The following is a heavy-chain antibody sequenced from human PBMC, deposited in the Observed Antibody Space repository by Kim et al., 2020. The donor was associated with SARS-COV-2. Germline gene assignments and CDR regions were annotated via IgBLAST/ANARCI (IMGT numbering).Heavy chain of an antibody. CDR1: GESISSLDW. J-gene: IGHJ4*02. Sequence: SETLSLTCAVSGESISSLDWWSWVRQPPRKGLEWIGEIYRDGRTNYNPSLKSRVTISIDKSKNQFSLTLDPVTAADTAVYYCAREGGSRANYPFDSWGRGTLVTVSS. CDR3: AREGGSRANYPFDS. V-gene: IGHV4-4*02. D-gene: IGHD2-15*01. CDR2: IYRDGRT.